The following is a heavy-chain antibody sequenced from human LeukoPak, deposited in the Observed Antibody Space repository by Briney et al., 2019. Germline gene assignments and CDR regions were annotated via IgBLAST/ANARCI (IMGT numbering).Heavy chain of an antibody. CDR1: GYTFTGYY. D-gene: IGHD3-3*01. CDR3: ARDTAWYFSWFDP. J-gene: IGHJ5*02. CDR2: INPNSDGT. V-gene: IGHV1-2*02. Sequence: GASVKVSCKASGYTFTGYYMHWVRQAPGQGLEWMGWINPNSDGTNYAQKFQGRVTMTRDTSISTAYMELSRLRSDDTAVYYCARDTAWYFSWFDPWGQGTLVTVSS.